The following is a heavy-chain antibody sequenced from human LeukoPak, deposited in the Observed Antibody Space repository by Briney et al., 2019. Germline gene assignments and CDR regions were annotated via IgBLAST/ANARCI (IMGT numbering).Heavy chain of an antibody. D-gene: IGHD2-21*02. V-gene: IGHV3-20*04. CDR2: INWNGGST. Sequence: GGSLRLSCAASGFTFDDYGMSWVRQAPGKGLEWVSGINWNGGSTGYADSVKGRFTISRDNAKNSLYLQMNSLRAEDTAVYYCARYTAYHYAMDVWGQGTTVTVSS. CDR3: ARYTAYHYAMDV. J-gene: IGHJ6*02. CDR1: GFTFDDYG.